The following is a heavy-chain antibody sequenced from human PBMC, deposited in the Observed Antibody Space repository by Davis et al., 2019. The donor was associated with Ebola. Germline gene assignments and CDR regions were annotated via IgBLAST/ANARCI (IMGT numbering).Heavy chain of an antibody. J-gene: IGHJ4*02. CDR2: ILYDGSNK. D-gene: IGHD6-19*01. V-gene: IGHV3-30*18. Sequence: GGSLRLSCAASGFTFSSYGMHWVRQAPGKGLEWVAVILYDGSNKYYADSVKGRFTISRDNSKNTLYLQMNSLRAEDTAVYYCAKVIAVAGIGFDYWGQGTLVTVSS. CDR1: GFTFSSYG. CDR3: AKVIAVAGIGFDY.